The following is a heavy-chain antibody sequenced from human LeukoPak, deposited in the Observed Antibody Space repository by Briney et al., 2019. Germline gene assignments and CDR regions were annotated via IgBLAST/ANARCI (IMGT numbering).Heavy chain of an antibody. J-gene: IGHJ4*02. Sequence: GGSLRLSCAASGFTFSSYWMSWVRQAPGKGLEWVANIKQDGSEKYYVDSVKGRFTISRDNAKNSLHLQMNSLRAEDTAVYYCAGPLRGYSYGPPFDYWGQGTLVTVSS. CDR1: GFTFSSYW. CDR3: AGPLRGYSYGPPFDY. V-gene: IGHV3-7*03. CDR2: IKQDGSEK. D-gene: IGHD5-18*01.